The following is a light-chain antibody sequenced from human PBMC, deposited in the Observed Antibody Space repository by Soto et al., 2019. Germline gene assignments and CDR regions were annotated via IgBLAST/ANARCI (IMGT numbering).Light chain of an antibody. CDR3: GTWDSSLSALV. CDR2: DNS. CDR1: TSNIGNHY. J-gene: IGLJ1*01. V-gene: IGLV1-51*01. Sequence: QSVLTQPPSVSAAPGQKVTISCSGSTSNIGNHYVSWYQQLAGTAPKLLIFDNSKRPSGIPDRFSGSKSGTSATLGITGLLTGDEADYFCGTWDSSLSALVFGRGTKVTVL.